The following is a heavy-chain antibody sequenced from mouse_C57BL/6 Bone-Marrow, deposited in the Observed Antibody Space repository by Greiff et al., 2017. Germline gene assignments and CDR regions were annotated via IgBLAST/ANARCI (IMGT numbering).Heavy chain of an antibody. D-gene: IGHD1-1*01. V-gene: IGHV1-72*01. CDR3: ARSYYGSSDYAMDY. CDR2: IDPNRGGT. Sequence: VQLQQSGAELVKPGASVKLSCKASGYTFTSYWMHWVKQRPGRGLEWIGRIDPNRGGTKYNEKFKSKATLTVDKPSSTAYMQLSSLTSEDSAVYYCARSYYGSSDYAMDYWGQGTSVTVAS. J-gene: IGHJ4*01. CDR1: GYTFTSYW.